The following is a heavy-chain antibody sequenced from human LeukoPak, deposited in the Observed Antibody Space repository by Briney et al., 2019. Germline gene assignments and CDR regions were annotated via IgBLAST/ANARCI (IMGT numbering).Heavy chain of an antibody. CDR2: LSRDGRDT. J-gene: IGHJ6*02. V-gene: IGHV3-74*01. Sequence: GRSLRLFFSASGFTFSPYWMHWDRPAPGKCLLCVSRLSRDGRDTTYADSVKGRFPIPSHNAKNPLYLPMNRLRADHTSAHYFASSYGIHVWGQRATATVSS. CDR1: GFTFSPYW. CDR3: ASSYGIHV.